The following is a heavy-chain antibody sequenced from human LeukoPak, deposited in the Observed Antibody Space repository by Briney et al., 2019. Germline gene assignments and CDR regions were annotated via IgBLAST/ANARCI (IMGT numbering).Heavy chain of an antibody. CDR3: ARDGSSTRAPNWYFDL. J-gene: IGHJ2*01. CDR1: GFTFSSYG. Sequence: PGRSLRLSCAASGFTFSSYGVHWVRQAPGKGLEWVAVIWYDGSNKYYADSVKGRFTISRDNPKNTLYLQMNSLRAEDTAVYYCARDGSSTRAPNWYFDLWGRGTLVTVSS. CDR2: IWYDGSNK. V-gene: IGHV3-33*01. D-gene: IGHD1-26*01.